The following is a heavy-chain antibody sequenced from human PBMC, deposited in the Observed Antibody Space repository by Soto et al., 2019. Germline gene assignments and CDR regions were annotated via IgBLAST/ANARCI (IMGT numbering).Heavy chain of an antibody. CDR2: IRSKANSYAT. CDR3: TLTDILTHGADY. Sequence: EVQLVESGGGLVQPGGSLKLSCAASGFTFSGSAMHWVRQASGKGLEWVGRIRSKANSYATAYAASVKGRFTISRDDSKNTAYLQMNSLKTEDTAVYYCTLTDILTHGADYWGQGTLVTVSS. V-gene: IGHV3-73*01. CDR1: GFTFSGSA. D-gene: IGHD3-9*01. J-gene: IGHJ4*02.